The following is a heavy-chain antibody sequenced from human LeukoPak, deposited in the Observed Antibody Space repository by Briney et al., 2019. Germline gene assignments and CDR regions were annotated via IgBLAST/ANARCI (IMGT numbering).Heavy chain of an antibody. CDR1: GYSFTSYY. Sequence: ASVKVPCKASGYSFTSYYVHWVRQAPGQGLEWMGIINLSGANTGYAQKFQGRVTMTRDTSTSTIYMELSSLRSEDTAVYYCAREGDGSFDYWGQGTLVTVSS. D-gene: IGHD5-24*01. J-gene: IGHJ4*02. CDR2: INLSGANT. V-gene: IGHV1-46*01. CDR3: AREGDGSFDY.